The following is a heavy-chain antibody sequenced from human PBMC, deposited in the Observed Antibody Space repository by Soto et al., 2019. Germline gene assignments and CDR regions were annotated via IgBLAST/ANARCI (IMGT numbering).Heavy chain of an antibody. CDR1: GYTFTSYY. V-gene: IGHV1-46*03. J-gene: IGHJ4*02. CDR2: INPSGGST. Sequence: QVQLVQSGAEVKKPGASVKVSCKASGYTFTSYYMHWVRQAPGQGLEWMGIINPSGGSTSYAQKFQGRVTMTRDTSTSTVYMELSSLRSEDTAVYYCARVRRYCSSTSCKRGLDYWGQGTLVTVSS. D-gene: IGHD2-2*01. CDR3: ARVRRYCSSTSCKRGLDY.